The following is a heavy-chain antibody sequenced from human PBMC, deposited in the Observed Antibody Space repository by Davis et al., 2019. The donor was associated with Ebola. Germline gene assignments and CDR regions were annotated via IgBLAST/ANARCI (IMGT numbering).Heavy chain of an antibody. V-gene: IGHV4-30-2*02. CDR3: ARFSATMRDYYYYGMDV. D-gene: IGHD5-24*01. Sequence: SQTLSLTCAVSGGSISSGGYSWSWIRQPPGKGLEWIGYIYHSGSTYYNPSLKSRVTISVDTSKNQFSLKLSSVTAADTAVYYCARFSATMRDYYYYGMDVWGQGTTVTVSS. J-gene: IGHJ6*02. CDR2: IYHSGST. CDR1: GGSISSGGYS.